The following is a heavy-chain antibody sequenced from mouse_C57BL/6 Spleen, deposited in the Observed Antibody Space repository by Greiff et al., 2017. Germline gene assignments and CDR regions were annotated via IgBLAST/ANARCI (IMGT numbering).Heavy chain of an antibody. CDR1: GYTFTTYP. CDR3: ARGVITTVVDWYFDV. D-gene: IGHD1-1*01. J-gene: IGHJ1*03. Sequence: QVQLQQSGAELVKPGASVKMSCKASGYTFTTYPIEWMKQNHGKSLEWIGNFHPYNDDTKYNEKFKGKATLAVEKSSSTVYLELIRLTSYDSAVYYCARGVITTVVDWYFDVWGTGTTVTVSS. V-gene: IGHV1-47*01. CDR2: FHPYNDDT.